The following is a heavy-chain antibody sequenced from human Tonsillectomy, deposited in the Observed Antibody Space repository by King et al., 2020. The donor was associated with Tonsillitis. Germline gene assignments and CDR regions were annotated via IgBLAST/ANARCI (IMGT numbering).Heavy chain of an antibody. J-gene: IGHJ3*02. CDR1: GFTFSSYA. D-gene: IGHD5-24*01. V-gene: IGHV3-23*04. CDR2: ISGSGGRT. Sequence: VQLVESGGGLVQPGGSLRLSCAASGFTFSSYAMSWVRQAPGKGLEWVSAISGSGGRTYYADSVKGRFTISRDNSENTLNLQMDSLRAVDTAVYYCAFERREGYNWGVFDIWGQGIMVTVSS. CDR3: AFERREGYNWGVFDI.